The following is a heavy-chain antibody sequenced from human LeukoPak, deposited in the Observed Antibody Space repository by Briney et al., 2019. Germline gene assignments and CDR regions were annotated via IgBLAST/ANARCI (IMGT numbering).Heavy chain of an antibody. Sequence: GGSLRLSCAASGFTFSSYSMNWGRQAPGKGLEWVSSISSSSSYIYYADSVKGRFTISRDNAKNSLYLQMNSLRAEDTAVYYCARDLIAVAVVYWGQGTLVTVSS. CDR3: ARDLIAVAVVY. CDR1: GFTFSSYS. V-gene: IGHV3-21*01. CDR2: ISSSSSYI. D-gene: IGHD6-19*01. J-gene: IGHJ4*02.